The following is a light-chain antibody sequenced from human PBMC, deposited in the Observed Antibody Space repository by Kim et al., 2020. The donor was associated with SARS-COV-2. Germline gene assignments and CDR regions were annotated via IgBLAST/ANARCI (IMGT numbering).Light chain of an antibody. V-gene: IGKV3-11*01. J-gene: IGKJ4*01. CDR1: QSVNTD. CDR3: HHADSWPLS. CDR2: EVS. Sequence: LSPGERATLSCWASQSVNTDLAWYQHKPGQTPRLLIYEVSKRATGTPARFIGSGFGTDFTLTISSLEPEDFAVYYCHHADSWPLSFGGGTKVDIK.